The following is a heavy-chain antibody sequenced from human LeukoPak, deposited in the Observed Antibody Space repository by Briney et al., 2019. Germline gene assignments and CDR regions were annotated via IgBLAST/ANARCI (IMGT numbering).Heavy chain of an antibody. CDR3: ARATCCTTECRPNN. J-gene: IGHJ4*02. D-gene: IGHD2-8*01. Sequence: PSETLSLTCAVSGDSISSGNWWSWVRRPPGMGLEWIGEIYHGGTTNYNPSLKSRVTISVDKSKNQFSLNLTSVTAADTAVYYCARATCCTTECRPNNWGQGTLVTVSS. CDR1: GDSISSGNW. V-gene: IGHV4-4*02. CDR2: IYHGGTT.